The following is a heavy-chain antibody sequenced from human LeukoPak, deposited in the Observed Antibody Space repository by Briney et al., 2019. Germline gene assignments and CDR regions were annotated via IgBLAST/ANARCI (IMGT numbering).Heavy chain of an antibody. Sequence: QPGGSLRLSCAASGFTFSSYEMNWVRQAPGKGLEWVSYIGTTGVTIYYADSVKGRFTIYRDNAKNSLHLQMNSLRAEDTAVYYCARDPRRTGATRDAFDIWGQGTMVTVSS. D-gene: IGHD1-1*01. CDR1: GFTFSSYE. J-gene: IGHJ3*02. CDR2: IGTTGVTI. CDR3: ARDPRRTGATRDAFDI. V-gene: IGHV3-48*03.